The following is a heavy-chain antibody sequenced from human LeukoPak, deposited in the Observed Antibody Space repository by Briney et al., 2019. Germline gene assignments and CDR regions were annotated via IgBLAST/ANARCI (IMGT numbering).Heavy chain of an antibody. CDR3: ARDRVYSSSWHNWFDP. CDR2: IKPNSGAT. V-gene: IGHV1-2*02. D-gene: IGHD6-13*01. CDR1: GYTFTVQY. Sequence: ASVKVSCKASGYTFTVQYIHWLRQAPGQGLESIGLIKPNSGATNYAQQYQGRVTMTRDTSINTAYMDLRSLTSDDTAVYYCARDRVYSSSWHNWFDPWGQGTLVTVSS. J-gene: IGHJ5*02.